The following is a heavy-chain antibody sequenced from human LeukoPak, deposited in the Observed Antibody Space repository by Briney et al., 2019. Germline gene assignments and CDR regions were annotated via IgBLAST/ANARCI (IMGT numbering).Heavy chain of an antibody. CDR1: GFTFSSSW. J-gene: IGHJ4*02. CDR3: ARLLHYYDSSGYSYVGSPDY. Sequence: GGSLRLSCAASGFTFSSSWMSWVHQAPGKGLEWVANIKQDGSEKYYVDSVKGRFTISRDNAKISLYLQMNSLRAEDTAVYYCARLLHYYDSSGYSYVGSPDYWGQGTLLTVSS. D-gene: IGHD3-22*01. V-gene: IGHV3-7*01. CDR2: IKQDGSEK.